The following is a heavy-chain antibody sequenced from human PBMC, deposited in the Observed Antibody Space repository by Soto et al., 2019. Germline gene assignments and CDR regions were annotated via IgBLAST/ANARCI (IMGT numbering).Heavy chain of an antibody. V-gene: IGHV4-34*01. D-gene: IGHD5-12*01. CDR1: GGSFSCYY. Sequence: SETLSLTCAVYGGSFSCYYWSWIRQPPGKGLEWIGEINYSGSTNYNPSLKSRVTISVDTSKNQFSLKLSSVTAADTAVYYCARNFRSTGYSGYGDYYYYYYMDVWGKGTTVTVSS. CDR3: ARNFRSTGYSGYGDYYYYYYMDV. J-gene: IGHJ6*03. CDR2: INYSGST.